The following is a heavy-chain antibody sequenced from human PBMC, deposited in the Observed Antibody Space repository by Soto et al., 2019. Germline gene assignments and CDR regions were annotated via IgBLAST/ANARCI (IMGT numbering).Heavy chain of an antibody. CDR3: AIAPRYGMDV. CDR2: INSDGSSA. V-gene: IGHV3-74*01. J-gene: IGHJ6*02. Sequence: EVQLVESGGGLVQPGGSLRLSCAASGFTFSSYWMHWVRQAPGNGLVGLSRINSDGSSATYADSVKGRFTISRDKAKSTLYLQMNSLRAEETAMYYCAIAPRYGMDVWGRGITVTVSS. CDR1: GFTFSSYW.